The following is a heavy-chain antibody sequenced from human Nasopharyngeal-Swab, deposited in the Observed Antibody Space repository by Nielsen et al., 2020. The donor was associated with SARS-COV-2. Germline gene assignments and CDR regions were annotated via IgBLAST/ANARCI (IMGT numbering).Heavy chain of an antibody. CDR3: AKVWVYCSGGSCYSNAFDI. Sequence: GESLKISCAASGFTFSSYNMNWVRQAPGKGLEWVSYINTGSSSIYYADSVKGRFTISRDNAKNSLYLQMNSLRAEDTAVYYCAKVWVYCSGGSCYSNAFDIWGQGTMVTVSS. CDR2: INTGSSSI. D-gene: IGHD2-15*01. J-gene: IGHJ3*02. CDR1: GFTFSSYN. V-gene: IGHV3-48*01.